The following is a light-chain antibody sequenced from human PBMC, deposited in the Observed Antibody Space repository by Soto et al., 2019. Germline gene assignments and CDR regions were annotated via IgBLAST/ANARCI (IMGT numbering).Light chain of an antibody. V-gene: IGKV1-39*01. CDR3: QQSYSTLT. Sequence: DLQMTQSPSSLSASVGDRVTITCRASQSISSYLNWYQQKPGKAPKLLIYAASSLQSGVPSRFSGSGSGTDFTLTINSLQPEDFATYYCQQSYSTLTFGPGTKVDIK. J-gene: IGKJ3*01. CDR1: QSISSY. CDR2: AAS.